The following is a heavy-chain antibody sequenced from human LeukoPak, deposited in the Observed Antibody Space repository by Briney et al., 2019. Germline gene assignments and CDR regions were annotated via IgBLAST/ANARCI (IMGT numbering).Heavy chain of an antibody. CDR2: IYPGDPDT. V-gene: IGHV5-51*01. D-gene: IGHD3-10*01. CDR1: GYSFTSYW. Sequence: KPGESLKISCKGSGYSFTSYWIGWVRQMPGKGLEWMGIIYPGDPDTRYSPSFQGQVTISADKSISTAYLQWSSLKASDTAMYYCARGPLLLWFGELLSDAFDIWGQGTMVTVSS. J-gene: IGHJ3*02. CDR3: ARGPLLLWFGELLSDAFDI.